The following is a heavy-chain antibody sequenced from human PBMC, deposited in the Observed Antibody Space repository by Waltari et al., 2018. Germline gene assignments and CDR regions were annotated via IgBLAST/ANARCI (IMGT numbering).Heavy chain of an antibody. D-gene: IGHD2-2*02. CDR1: GFTVSTKY. CDR3: ARVETHTLYGMDV. J-gene: IGHJ6*02. V-gene: IGHV3-53*01. CDR2: IQTGGAT. Sequence: EVQLEESGGGLIQPGGSLRLSCAASGFTVSTKYMTWVRQAPGKGLAWVSVIQTGGATYYADSVKGRFTMSRDNSKNTLDLQMNSLRAEDTAVYYCARVETHTLYGMDVLGQGTTVTVSS.